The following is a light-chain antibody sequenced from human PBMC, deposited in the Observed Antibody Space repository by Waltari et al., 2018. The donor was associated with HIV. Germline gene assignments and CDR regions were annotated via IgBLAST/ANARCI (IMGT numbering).Light chain of an antibody. CDR1: RSHIGAGYD. V-gene: IGLV1-40*03. CDR2: KNK. Sequence: QSVLTQPPSISGAPGPRITVSCSGTRSHIGAGYDVHWYQQLPGTAPKLLLYKNKNRPSGVPDLFSASKSDASASLSITGLQAADEGDYFCQSYDTSLSAWVFGGGTRLTVL. CDR3: QSYDTSLSAWV. J-gene: IGLJ2*01.